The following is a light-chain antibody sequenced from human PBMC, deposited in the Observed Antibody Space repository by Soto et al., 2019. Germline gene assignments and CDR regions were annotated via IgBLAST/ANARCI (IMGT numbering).Light chain of an antibody. CDR2: GES. Sequence: EIVLTQSPGTLSLSPGERATLSCRASQSVSSSYLAWYQQKPGQAPRLLIYGESSRDTGIPDRFSGSGSGTDFTLTISRLEPEDFAVYFCQQYGSSPLTFGGGTKVEIK. CDR1: QSVSSSY. V-gene: IGKV3-20*01. CDR3: QQYGSSPLT. J-gene: IGKJ4*01.